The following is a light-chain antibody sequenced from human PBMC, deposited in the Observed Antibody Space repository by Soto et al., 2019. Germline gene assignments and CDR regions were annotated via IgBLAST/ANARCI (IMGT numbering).Light chain of an antibody. J-gene: IGLJ3*02. CDR3: QSFDSSLSAWV. CDR2: SNV. CDR1: NSNPGAGYD. V-gene: IGLV1-40*01. Sequence: QSVLTQPPSLSGAPGQTVTIPCTWSNSNPGAGYDVHWYQQLPGMAPKVLIYSNVHRPSEVPERFSASKSGTSSSLAITGLQPEDEADYFCQSFDSSLSAWVFGGGTKLTVL.